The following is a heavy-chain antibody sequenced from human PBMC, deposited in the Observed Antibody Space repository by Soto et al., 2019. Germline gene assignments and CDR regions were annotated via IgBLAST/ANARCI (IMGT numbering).Heavy chain of an antibody. CDR2: ISGYNGQT. J-gene: IGHJ6*02. D-gene: IGHD5-18*01. CDR3: ARYGRKQLWVEGLIAMEV. Sequence: QVQLVQSGPEVKKPGASVKVSCKASAYTFTTYGISWVRQAPGQGLEWMGWISGYNGQTNYAQKFRGRVSITTDKSTRTDYMELRSLRSDDTGMYYCARYGRKQLWVEGLIAMEVWGQGTTVTVSS. CDR1: AYTFTTYG. V-gene: IGHV1-18*01.